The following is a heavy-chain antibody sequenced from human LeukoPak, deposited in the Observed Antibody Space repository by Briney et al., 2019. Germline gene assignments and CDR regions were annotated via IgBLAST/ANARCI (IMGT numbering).Heavy chain of an antibody. CDR3: ARGRLVPDV. J-gene: IGHJ6*02. V-gene: IGHV4-34*01. CDR2: INHSGST. Sequence: PSETLSLTCAVYGGSFSGYYWSWIRQPPGKGLEWIGEINHSGSTNYNPSLKSRVTISVDTSKNQFSLRLSSVTAADTAVYYCARGRLVPDVWGQGTTVTVSS. D-gene: IGHD6-19*01. CDR1: GGSFSGYY.